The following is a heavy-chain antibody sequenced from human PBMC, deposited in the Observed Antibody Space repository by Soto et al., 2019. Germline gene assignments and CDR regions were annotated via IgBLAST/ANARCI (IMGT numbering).Heavy chain of an antibody. J-gene: IGHJ5*02. CDR1: GGSISSGDYY. CDR2: IYYSGST. Sequence: QVQLQESGPGLVKPSQTLSLTCTVSGGSISSGDYYWSWIRQPPGKGLEWIGYIYYSGSTYYNPSLKSRVTISVDTSKNPSPLKLSSVTAADTAVYYCARGGPADIVSPVLDPWGQGTLVTVSS. D-gene: IGHD2-15*01. V-gene: IGHV4-30-4*01. CDR3: ARGGPADIVSPVLDP.